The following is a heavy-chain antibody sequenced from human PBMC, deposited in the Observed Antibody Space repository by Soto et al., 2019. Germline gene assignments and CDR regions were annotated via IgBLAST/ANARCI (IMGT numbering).Heavy chain of an antibody. D-gene: IGHD5-12*01. V-gene: IGHV1-58*01. CDR1: GFTFTSSA. J-gene: IGHJ6*02. CDR2: IVVGSGNT. CDR3: AAMATITATNYYCGGMDV. Sequence: QMQLVQSGPEVKKPGTSVKVSCKASGFTFTSSAVQWVRQARGQRLEWIGWIVVGSGNTNYAQKFQERVTITRDMSTSTAYMELSSLRSEDTAVYYCAAMATITATNYYCGGMDVWGQGTTVTVSS.